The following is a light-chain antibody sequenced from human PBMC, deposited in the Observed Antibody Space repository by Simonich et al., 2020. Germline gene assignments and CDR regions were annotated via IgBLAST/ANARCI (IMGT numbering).Light chain of an antibody. J-gene: IGLJ2*01. V-gene: IGLV2-14*03. CDR1: TRDVGGYNY. Sequence: APTQPAPVSGSPGKSITISCTGTTRDVGGYNYVSWYQQHPGKAPKLMIYDVSKRPSGVSNLFSGSKSGNTASLTISGLQAEDEADYYCSSYTSSSTLVFGGGTKLTVL. CDR3: SSYTSSSTLV. CDR2: DVS.